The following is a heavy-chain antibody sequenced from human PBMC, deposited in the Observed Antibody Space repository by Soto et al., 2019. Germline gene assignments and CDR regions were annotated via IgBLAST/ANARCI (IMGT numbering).Heavy chain of an antibody. D-gene: IGHD6-19*01. CDR2: IYYSGST. Sequence: SETLSLTCTVSGGSISSYYWSWIRQPPGKGLEWIGYIYYSGSTYYNPSLKSRVTISVDTSKNQFSLKLSSVTAADTAVYYCARVVSSSGSAYGMDVWGQGTTVTVSS. CDR1: GGSISSYY. J-gene: IGHJ6*02. V-gene: IGHV4-59*12. CDR3: ARVVSSSGSAYGMDV.